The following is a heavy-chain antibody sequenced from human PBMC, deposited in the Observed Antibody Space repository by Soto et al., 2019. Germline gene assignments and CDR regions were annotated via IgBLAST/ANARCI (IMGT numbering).Heavy chain of an antibody. J-gene: IGHJ5*02. D-gene: IGHD3-22*01. V-gene: IGHV4-4*07. Sequence: SETLSLTCTVSGGSNKNYYWSWIRQPAGKGLEWIGRIYTTGSTNYNPSLKGRVTMSIDTSENQFSLRLNSVTAADTAVYYCARDNYYDSNNWFDPWGQGTLVTVSS. CDR3: ARDNYYDSNNWFDP. CDR2: IYTTGST. CDR1: GGSNKNYY.